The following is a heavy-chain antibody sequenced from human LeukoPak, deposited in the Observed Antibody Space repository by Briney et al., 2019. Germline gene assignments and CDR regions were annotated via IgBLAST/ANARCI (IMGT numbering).Heavy chain of an antibody. V-gene: IGHV3-7*01. D-gene: IGHD3-10*01. CDR3: VTDQTGRHPYFFDY. Sequence: GGSLRLSCAASGFNFSAYWMTWVRQVPGKGLEWVANIKEDGSEIYYVDAVKGRFSISRDNAKTSLYLQMNNLSVADTAVYYCVTDQTGRHPYFFDYWGQGTLVTVSS. CDR1: GFNFSAYW. J-gene: IGHJ4*02. CDR2: IKEDGSEI.